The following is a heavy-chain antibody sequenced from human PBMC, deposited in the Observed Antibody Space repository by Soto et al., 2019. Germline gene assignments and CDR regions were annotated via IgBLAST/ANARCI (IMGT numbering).Heavy chain of an antibody. CDR3: AGTYVPATILAYYFYGMGV. J-gene: IGHJ6*02. V-gene: IGHV4-30-4*08. D-gene: IGHD2-2*01. CDR2: IYYSGST. CDR1: GGSISSGGYY. Sequence: SETLSLTCTVSGGSISSGGYYWSWIRQHPGKGLEWIGYIYYSGSTYYNPSLKSRLTISLDTSKNQFSLKLSSVTAADTAVYYCAGTYVPATILAYYFYGMGVWGQGTTVTVS.